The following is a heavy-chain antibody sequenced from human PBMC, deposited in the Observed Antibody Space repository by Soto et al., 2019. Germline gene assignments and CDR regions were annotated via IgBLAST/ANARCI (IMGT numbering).Heavy chain of an antibody. CDR3: ARDRFFTGYDSSGYGPMDV. Sequence: QVQLQESGPGLVKPSQTLSLTCTVSGGSISSGGYYWSWIRQHPGKGLEWIGYIYYSGSTYYNPSLKGRVTISVDTSKNQFSLKLSSVTAADTAVYYCARDRFFTGYDSSGYGPMDVWGQGTTVTVSS. J-gene: IGHJ6*02. CDR1: GGSISSGGYY. D-gene: IGHD3-22*01. CDR2: IYYSGST. V-gene: IGHV4-31*03.